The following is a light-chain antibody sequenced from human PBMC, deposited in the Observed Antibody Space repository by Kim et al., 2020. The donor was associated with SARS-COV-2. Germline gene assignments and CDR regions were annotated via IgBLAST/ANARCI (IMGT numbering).Light chain of an antibody. V-gene: IGLV2-23*02. CDR1: RSDVGSYVL. Sequence: QSALTQPASVSGSPGQSITISCTGTRSDVGSYVLVSWYQQHPGKAPKLMIYEIDKRPSGVSTRFSGSKSGNMASLTISGLQVEDEAEYFCCSYAGGSAFVVFGGGTQLTVL. J-gene: IGLJ2*01. CDR2: EID. CDR3: CSYAGGSAFVV.